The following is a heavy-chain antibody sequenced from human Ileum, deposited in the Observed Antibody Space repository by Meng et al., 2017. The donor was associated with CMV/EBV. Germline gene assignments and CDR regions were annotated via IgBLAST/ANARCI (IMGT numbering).Heavy chain of an antibody. D-gene: IGHD2-2*01. V-gene: IGHV3-7*01. CDR3: AREGPWYQLRQHYYGMDV. Sequence: GGSLRLSCAASGFTFSNYWMTWVRQAPGKGLEWVASIKHDGTEKYFVHSVKGRFTISRDNSKNTLYLQMNSLRAEDTAVYYCAREGPWYQLRQHYYGMDVWGQGTTVTVSS. J-gene: IGHJ6*02. CDR2: IKHDGTEK. CDR1: GFTFSNYW.